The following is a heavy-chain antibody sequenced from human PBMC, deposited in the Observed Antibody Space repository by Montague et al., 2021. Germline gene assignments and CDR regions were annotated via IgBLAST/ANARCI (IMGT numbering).Heavy chain of an antibody. CDR3: SRAWVRSGFDS. Sequence: YLSLSCSASGFTFSSYWMIWVRQAPGKGLEWVASIKKDGTEKYYGDSVMGRFTISRDNAKTSLYLQMNALRAEDTAVYFCSRAWVRSGFDSWGQGTLVTVSS. CDR1: GFTFSSYW. CDR2: IKKDGTEK. D-gene: IGHD4-17*01. V-gene: IGHV3-7*05. J-gene: IGHJ4*02.